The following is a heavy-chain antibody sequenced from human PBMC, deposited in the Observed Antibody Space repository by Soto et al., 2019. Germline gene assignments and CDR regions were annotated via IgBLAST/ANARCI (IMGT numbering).Heavy chain of an antibody. V-gene: IGHV3-21*06. CDR2: ISISSSDR. Sequence: PGGSLRLSCAASGFTLSRHTMNWVRQAPGEGLEWVSSISISSSDRYYADSVRGRFTISRDNAKNALYLQMNSLRADDTAVYFCVRGMNPLFGGQGTLVAVSS. CDR3: VRGMNPLF. CDR1: GFTLSRHT. J-gene: IGHJ4*01.